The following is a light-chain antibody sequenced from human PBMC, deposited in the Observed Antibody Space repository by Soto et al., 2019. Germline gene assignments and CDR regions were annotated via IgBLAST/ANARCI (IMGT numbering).Light chain of an antibody. CDR1: QSISSNY. Sequence: EIVLTQSPGTLSLSPGERATLSCRASQSISSNYLAWYQQRPGQAPRLLTFGASYRATGIPDRFSGSGSGTDFTLTISRLEPEDFAVYYCQQYSSSPPEFTFGPGTRVDRK. V-gene: IGKV3-20*01. J-gene: IGKJ3*01. CDR3: QQYSSSPPEFT. CDR2: GAS.